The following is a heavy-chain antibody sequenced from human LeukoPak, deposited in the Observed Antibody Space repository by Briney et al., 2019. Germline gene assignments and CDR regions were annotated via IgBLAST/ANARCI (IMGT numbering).Heavy chain of an antibody. CDR3: ARDMVQGVNPLDY. CDR2: ISSSSSYI. J-gene: IGHJ4*02. V-gene: IGHV3-21*04. Sequence: AGGSLRLSCAASGFTFSSYSMNWVRQAPGKGLEWVSSISSSSSYIYYADSVKGRFTISRDNAKNSLYLQMNSLRAEDTAVYYCARDMVQGVNPLDYWGQGTLVTVSS. D-gene: IGHD3-10*01. CDR1: GFTFSSYS.